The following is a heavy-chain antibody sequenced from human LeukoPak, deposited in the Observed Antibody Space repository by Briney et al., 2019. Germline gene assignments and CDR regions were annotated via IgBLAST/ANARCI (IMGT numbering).Heavy chain of an antibody. CDR1: GYTFTGYY. CDR2: INPNSGGT. CDR3: ARAGDGGNLA. J-gene: IGHJ5*02. D-gene: IGHD4-23*01. V-gene: IGHV1-2*02. Sequence: GASVKVSCKASGYTFTGYYMHWVRQAPGQGLEWMGWINPNSGGTNYAQDFHGRVTMTRDTSISTACMELSRLRSDDTAVYYCARAGDGGNLAWGQGTLVTVSS.